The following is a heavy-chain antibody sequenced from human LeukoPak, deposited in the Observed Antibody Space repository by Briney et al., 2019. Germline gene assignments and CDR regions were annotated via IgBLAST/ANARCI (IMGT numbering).Heavy chain of an antibody. D-gene: IGHD1-26*01. V-gene: IGHV3-23*01. CDR2: IYENGGTT. CDR3: AKGGKWDVTPFDY. Sequence: GGSLRLSCVGSGFTFRSHAMSWVRQAPEKGLEFVSGIYENGGTTYYADSVKGRFSISRDNSKNTLYLQMDSLRGEDTAVYYCAKGGKWDVTPFDYWGQGTLVTVSS. J-gene: IGHJ4*02. CDR1: GFTFRSHA.